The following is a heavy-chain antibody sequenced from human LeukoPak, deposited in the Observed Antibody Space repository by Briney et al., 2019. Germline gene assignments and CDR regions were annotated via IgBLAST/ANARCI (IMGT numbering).Heavy chain of an antibody. Sequence: GGALRLSCAASGFTFSSYSMNWVRQAPGKGLKWVSSISSSSSYIYYADSVKGRFTISRDNAKNSLYLQMNSLRAEDTAVYYCARDKSDRTTVTYFEYGGQGTLVTV. CDR3: ARDKSDRTTVTYFEY. D-gene: IGHD4-17*01. CDR2: ISSSSSYI. CDR1: GFTFSSYS. V-gene: IGHV3-21*01. J-gene: IGHJ4*02.